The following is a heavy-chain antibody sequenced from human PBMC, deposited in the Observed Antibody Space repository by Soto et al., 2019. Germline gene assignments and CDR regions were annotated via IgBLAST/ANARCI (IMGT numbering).Heavy chain of an antibody. CDR3: ARDMDDIVVVPAAIERFDY. D-gene: IGHD2-2*01. CDR1: GYTFTSYG. CDR2: ISAYNGNT. Sequence: ASVKVSCKASGYTFTSYGISWVRQAPGQGLEWMGWISAYNGNTNYAQKLQGRVTMTTDTSTSTAYMELRSLRSDDTAVYYCARDMDDIVVVPAAIERFDYWGQGPWSPSPQ. J-gene: IGHJ4*02. V-gene: IGHV1-18*01.